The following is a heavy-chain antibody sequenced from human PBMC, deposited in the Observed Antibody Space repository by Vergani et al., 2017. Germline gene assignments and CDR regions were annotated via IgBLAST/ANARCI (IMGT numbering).Heavy chain of an antibody. D-gene: IGHD6-13*01. J-gene: IGHJ4*02. Sequence: QVQLVQSGAEVKKPGASVKVSCKASGYTFTGYYMQWVRQDPGQGLEWMGWINPNSGGTNYAQKFQGRVTMTRDASISTAYMELSRLISDDTAVDYCARTTRYSSCWYYFDYWGQGTLVTVSS. CDR2: INPNSGGT. V-gene: IGHV1-2*02. CDR1: GYTFTGYY. CDR3: ARTTRYSSCWYYFDY.